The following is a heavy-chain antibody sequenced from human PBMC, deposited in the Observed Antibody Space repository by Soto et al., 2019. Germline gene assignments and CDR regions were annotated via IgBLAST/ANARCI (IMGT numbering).Heavy chain of an antibody. CDR3: ARVQLVGYYFDY. Sequence: KTSETLSLTCTVSGASISSYYWSWIRQPPGKGLEWIGYIYYSGSTYYNPSLKSRVTISVDTSKNQFSVKLSSVTAADTAVYYCARVQLVGYYFDYWGQGTLVTVSS. J-gene: IGHJ4*02. V-gene: IGHV4-30-4*01. D-gene: IGHD2-2*01. CDR1: GASISSYY. CDR2: IYYSGST.